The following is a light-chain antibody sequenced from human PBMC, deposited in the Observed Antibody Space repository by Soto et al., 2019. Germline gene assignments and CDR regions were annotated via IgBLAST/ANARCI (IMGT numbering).Light chain of an antibody. V-gene: IGKV1-5*01. Sequence: DIPMPQSPSTLSASVGDRVTITCRASQSISSWLAWYQQKPGKAPKLLIYDASSLESGVPSRFSGSGSGTEFTLSISSLQPDDFATYYCQQYNSYTITFGQGTRLEIK. J-gene: IGKJ5*01. CDR2: DAS. CDR1: QSISSW. CDR3: QQYNSYTIT.